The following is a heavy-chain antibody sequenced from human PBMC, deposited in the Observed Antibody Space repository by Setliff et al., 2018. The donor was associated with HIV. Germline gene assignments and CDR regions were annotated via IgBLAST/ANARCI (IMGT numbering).Heavy chain of an antibody. CDR1: GASISSHY. CDR2: IYYSETT. V-gene: IGHV4-59*11. D-gene: IGHD2-2*01. CDR3: ARDPGGLYCRSTSCQGGCFDP. Sequence: KTSETLSLTCTVSGASISSHYWSWIRQSPGKGLEWIGSIYYSETTNNNPSLKSRVTISVDTSKNQLSLKLRSVTAADTAVYYCARDPGGLYCRSTSCQGGCFDPWGQGTLVTVS. J-gene: IGHJ5*02.